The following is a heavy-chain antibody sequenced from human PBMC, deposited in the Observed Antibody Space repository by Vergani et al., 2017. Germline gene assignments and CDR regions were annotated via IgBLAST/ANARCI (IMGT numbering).Heavy chain of an antibody. V-gene: IGHV3-23*01. D-gene: IGHD5-12*01. Sequence: EVQLLESGGDLVQPGGSLRLSCAASGFTFNHYAMNWVRQAPGKGLEWVSGISGSGGSTYYAGSVKGRFTIDRDSSKNTLYLQMNSLSAGDTAVYYCAKANPRNSGYDYLYYYHAMDVWGQGTTVTVSS. J-gene: IGHJ6*02. CDR2: ISGSGGST. CDR1: GFTFNHYA. CDR3: AKANPRNSGYDYLYYYHAMDV.